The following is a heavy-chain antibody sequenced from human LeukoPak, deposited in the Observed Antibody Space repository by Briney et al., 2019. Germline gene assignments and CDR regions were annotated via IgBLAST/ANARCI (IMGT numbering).Heavy chain of an antibody. CDR2: ISAYNGNT. CDR3: AREFCSGGSCYPDLFDY. D-gene: IGHD2-15*01. Sequence: GASVKVSCKASGYTFTSYGISWVRRAPGQGREWMGWISAYNGNTNYAQKLQGRVTMTTDTSTSTAYMELRSLRSDDTAVYYCAREFCSGGSCYPDLFDYWGQGTLVTVSS. J-gene: IGHJ4*02. V-gene: IGHV1-18*01. CDR1: GYTFTSYG.